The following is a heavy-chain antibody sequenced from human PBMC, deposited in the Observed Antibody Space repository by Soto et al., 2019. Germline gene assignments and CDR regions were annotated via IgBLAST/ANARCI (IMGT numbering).Heavy chain of an antibody. Sequence: KTSETLSLTCTGSGGAISIYYWSLIRQPPGKGLEWIGDIYYSGSTNYNPSLRSRVTISVDTSKNQFSLKLSSVTAADQAVYYCARAFRGYCGGDCHHYNWNDPWGPRPLLPV. V-gene: IGHV4-59*01. CDR2: IYYSGST. CDR1: GGAISIYY. CDR3: ARAFRGYCGGDCHHYNWNDP. J-gene: IGHJ5*02. D-gene: IGHD2-21*02.